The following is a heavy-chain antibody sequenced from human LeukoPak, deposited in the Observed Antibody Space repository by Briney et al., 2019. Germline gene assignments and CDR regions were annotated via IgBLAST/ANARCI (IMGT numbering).Heavy chain of an antibody. CDR1: GFTVSSYA. CDR2: ISYDGSNK. V-gene: IGHV3-30*04. D-gene: IGHD2-15*01. J-gene: IGHJ6*03. Sequence: GGSLRLSCAASGFTVSSYAMHWVRQAPGKGLEWEAVISYDGSNKYYADSVKGRFTISRDNSKNTLYLQMNSLRAEDTAVYYCARKGWIVVVVAATPAPFYYYYMDVWGKGTTVTVSS. CDR3: ARKGWIVVVVAATPAPFYYYYMDV.